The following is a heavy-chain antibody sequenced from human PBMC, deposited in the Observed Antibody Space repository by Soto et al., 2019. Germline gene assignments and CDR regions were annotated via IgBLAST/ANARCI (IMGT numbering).Heavy chain of an antibody. J-gene: IGHJ4*02. CDR2: ITNTGGDS. CDR3: ARASGESYPGSRVFDS. CDR1: GFTFSNNA. Sequence: EVQLLESGGDLVQPEGSLRLSCAASGFTFSNNAMTWVRQAPGKGLEWVSVITNTGGDSLYADSVKGRFTISRDNFKNTLYLQMYSLRAEDTAIYYCARASGESYPGSRVFDSWGQGTRVTVSS. D-gene: IGHD3-10*01. V-gene: IGHV3-23*01.